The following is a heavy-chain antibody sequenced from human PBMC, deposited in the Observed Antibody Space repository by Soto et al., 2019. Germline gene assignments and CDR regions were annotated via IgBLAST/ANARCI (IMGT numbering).Heavy chain of an antibody. V-gene: IGHV3-23*01. CDR2: ISASGGGT. CDR1: GFTFSSYA. CDR3: TKGPSRAYSGSSRYSDS. D-gene: IGHD6-6*01. Sequence: PGGSLRLSCSASGFTFSSYAMTWVRQAPGKGLEWISAISASGGGTYYADSVKGRFTISRDNSKNTVYLQMNSLKAEDTAVYYCTKGPSRAYSGSSRYSDSWGQGALVTVS. J-gene: IGHJ4*02.